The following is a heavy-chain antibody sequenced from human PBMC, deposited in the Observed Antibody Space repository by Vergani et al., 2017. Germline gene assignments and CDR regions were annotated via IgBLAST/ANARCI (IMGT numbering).Heavy chain of an antibody. CDR3: ARDLVGELSL. Sequence: VQLVQSGAEVRKPGATVKISCKVSGYTFGDYYMHWVHQAPGKGLEWMGRIIPILGIANYAQKFQGRVTITADKSTSTAYMELSSLRSEDTAVYYCARDLVGELSLWGQGTLVTVSS. D-gene: IGHD3-16*02. J-gene: IGHJ4*02. V-gene: IGHV1-69*04. CDR1: GYTFGDYY. CDR2: IIPILGIA.